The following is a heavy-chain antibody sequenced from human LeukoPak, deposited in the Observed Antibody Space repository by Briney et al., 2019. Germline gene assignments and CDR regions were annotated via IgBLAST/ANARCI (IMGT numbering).Heavy chain of an antibody. D-gene: IGHD3-22*01. CDR3: ARLVLADYYDSSGYSSVYYFDY. CDR2: IYYSGST. J-gene: IGHJ4*02. CDR1: GGSISSSSYY. Sequence: PSETLSLTCTVSGGSISSSSYYWGWIRQPPGKGLEWIGSIYYSGSTYYNPSLKSRVTMSVDTSKNQFSLKLSSVTAADTAVYYCARLVLADYYDSSGYSSVYYFDYWGQGTLVTVSS. V-gene: IGHV4-39*07.